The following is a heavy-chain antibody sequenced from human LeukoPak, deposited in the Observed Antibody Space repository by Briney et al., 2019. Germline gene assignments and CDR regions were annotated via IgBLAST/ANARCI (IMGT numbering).Heavy chain of an antibody. Sequence: ASVKVSCKASGYTFTSYDINWVRQATGQWLELMGWMNPNSGNTGYAQKFQGRVTITRNTSISTAYMELSSLRSDDTAVYYCSKAKTSYDILTGYPRGDYFDYWGQGTLVTVSS. J-gene: IGHJ4*02. CDR3: SKAKTSYDILTGYPRGDYFDY. D-gene: IGHD3-9*01. V-gene: IGHV1-8*03. CDR2: MNPNSGNT. CDR1: GYTFTSYD.